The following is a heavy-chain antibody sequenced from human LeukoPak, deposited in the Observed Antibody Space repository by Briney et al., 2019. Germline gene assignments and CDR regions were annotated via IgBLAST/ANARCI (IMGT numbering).Heavy chain of an antibody. CDR3: ARGGYYYDSSGYSHLPDY. J-gene: IGHJ4*02. D-gene: IGHD3-22*01. CDR2: IIPIVGTT. V-gene: IGHV1-69*13. CDR1: GGTFGSYA. Sequence: RASVKVSCKASGGTFGSYAISWVRQAPGQGLEWMGGIIPIVGTTNYAQMFQGRVTITADESTSTAYMELSSLRSEDTAVYYCARGGYYYDSSGYSHLPDYWGQGTLVTVSA.